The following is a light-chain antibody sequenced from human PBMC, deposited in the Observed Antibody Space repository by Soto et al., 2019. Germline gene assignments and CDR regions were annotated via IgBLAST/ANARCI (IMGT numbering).Light chain of an antibody. CDR1: LGISTY. CDR2: AAS. Sequence: DIQLTQSPSFLSASVGDRVTITCRASLGISTYLAWYQQKPGKAPNLLIYAASTLQSGVPSRFSGSGSGTEFTLTISSLQPEDFAXYYCQQVNTYTFGPGTKVDIK. J-gene: IGKJ3*01. V-gene: IGKV1-9*01. CDR3: QQVNTYT.